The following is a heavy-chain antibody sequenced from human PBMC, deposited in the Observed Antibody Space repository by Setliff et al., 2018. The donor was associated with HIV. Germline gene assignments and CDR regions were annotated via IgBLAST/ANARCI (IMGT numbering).Heavy chain of an antibody. J-gene: IGHJ4*02. V-gene: IGHV3-66*04. CDR3: ARQILRGVWLTDY. CDR1: GFIVSSNH. Sequence: GGSLRLSCAASGFIVSSNHMSWVRQAPGKGLEWVSVIYSGVNTYYADSVKGRFTISRDNAKNSLYLQMNSLRAEDTAVYYCARQILRGVWLTDYWGQGTLVTVSS. D-gene: IGHD5-12*01. CDR2: IYSGVNT.